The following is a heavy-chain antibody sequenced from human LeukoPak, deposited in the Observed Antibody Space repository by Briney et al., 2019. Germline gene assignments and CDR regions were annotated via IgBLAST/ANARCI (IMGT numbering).Heavy chain of an antibody. V-gene: IGHV3-23*01. J-gene: IGHJ4*02. CDR1: GFTFNRYA. Sequence: GGTLRLSCVASGFTFNRYAINWVRQAPGKGLEWVSTITGSGGNTYYADSVKGRFTISRDNSKNTLYLQMNSLTVEDTAVYYCAKSVGNPSGCFDYWGQGSLVTVSS. CDR2: ITGSGGNT. D-gene: IGHD6-25*01. CDR3: AKSVGNPSGCFDY.